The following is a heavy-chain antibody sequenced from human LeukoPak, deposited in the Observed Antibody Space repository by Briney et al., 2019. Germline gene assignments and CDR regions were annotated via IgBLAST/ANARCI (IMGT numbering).Heavy chain of an antibody. J-gene: IGHJ4*02. CDR2: INSDGSST. Sequence: GESLRLSCAASGFTFSSYWMHWVRQAPGKGLVWVSRINSDGSSTSHADSVKGRFTISRDNAKNTLYLQMNSLRAEDTAVYYCARDYADYVGYFFFDYWGQGTLVTVSS. CDR1: GFTFSSYW. D-gene: IGHD4-17*01. CDR3: ARDYADYVGYFFFDY. V-gene: IGHV3-74*01.